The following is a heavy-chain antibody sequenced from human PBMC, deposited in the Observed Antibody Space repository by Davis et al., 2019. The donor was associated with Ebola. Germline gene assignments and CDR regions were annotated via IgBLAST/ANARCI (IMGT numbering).Heavy chain of an antibody. CDR3: ASGTYYGSGSYIDY. D-gene: IGHD3-10*01. CDR1: GYTFTSYY. J-gene: IGHJ4*02. V-gene: IGHV1-46*01. Sequence: AASVKVSCKAFGYTFTSYYIHWVRQAPGQGLEWMGIVNLSGGSTTYAQKFQGRVTMTRDTSTSTVYMELSSLRSEDTAVYYCASGTYYGSGSYIDYWGQGTLVTVSS. CDR2: VNLSGGST.